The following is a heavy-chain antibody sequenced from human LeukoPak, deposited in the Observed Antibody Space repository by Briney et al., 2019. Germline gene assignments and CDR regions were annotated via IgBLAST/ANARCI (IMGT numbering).Heavy chain of an antibody. D-gene: IGHD3-22*01. V-gene: IGHV3-9*01. CDR3: AKEVYDSAGLYYYGMDV. CDR2: ISRNSGSI. CDR1: GFTFDDYA. J-gene: IGHJ6*02. Sequence: GRSLRLSCAASGFTFDDYAMHWVRQAPGKGLEWVSGISRNSGSIGYADSVKGRFTISRDNAKNSLYLQMNSLRAEDTALYYCAKEVYDSAGLYYYGMDVWGQGTTVTVSS.